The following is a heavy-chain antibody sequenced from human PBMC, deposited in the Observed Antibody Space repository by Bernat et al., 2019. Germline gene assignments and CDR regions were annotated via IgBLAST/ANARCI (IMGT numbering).Heavy chain of an antibody. Sequence: QVQLVESGGGSVKPGGSLRLSCAASGFTFSDYYMSWIRQAPGKGLEWLSYISGSGRPIYYADSVKGRFTISRDNSKNTLYLQMNSLRAEDTAVYYCAKDIPSGSSWYWGQGTLVTVSS. CDR2: ISGSGRPI. J-gene: IGHJ4*02. V-gene: IGHV3-11*01. CDR3: AKDIPSGSSWY. D-gene: IGHD6-13*01. CDR1: GFTFSDYY.